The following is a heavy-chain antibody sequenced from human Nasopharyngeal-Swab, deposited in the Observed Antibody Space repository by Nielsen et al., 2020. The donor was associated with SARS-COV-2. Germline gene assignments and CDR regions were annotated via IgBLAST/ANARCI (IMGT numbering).Heavy chain of an antibody. J-gene: IGHJ6*02. CDR1: GFTVSSHY. Sequence: GGSLRLSCAASGFTVSSHYMSWVRQAPGKGLEWVSVIYSGGSTYYADSVKGRFTISRDNSKNTLYLQMNSLRAEDTAVYYCARGGVVVVAATNYYYGMDVWGQGTTVTVSS. D-gene: IGHD2-15*01. CDR2: IYSGGST. V-gene: IGHV3-53*01. CDR3: ARGGVVVVAATNYYYGMDV.